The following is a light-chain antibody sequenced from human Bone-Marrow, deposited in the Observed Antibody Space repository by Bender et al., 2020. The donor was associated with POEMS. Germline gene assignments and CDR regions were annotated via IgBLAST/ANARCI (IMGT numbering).Light chain of an antibody. CDR1: QLGKKY. J-gene: IGLJ2*01. CDR3: QTWDSREVV. Sequence: SYDLTQPPSVSVSAGQTATVTCSGDQLGKKYVSWYQQRPGQSPVVIIYQDVKRPSGIPERFSGSSSGDTATLTISGTRAVDEADYFCQTWDSREVVYGGGPKLPGL. V-gene: IGLV3-1*01. CDR2: QDV.